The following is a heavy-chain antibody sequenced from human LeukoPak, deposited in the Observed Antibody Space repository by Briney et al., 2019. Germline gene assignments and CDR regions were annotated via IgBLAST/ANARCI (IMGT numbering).Heavy chain of an antibody. CDR3: AHPSTPTTLDY. CDR1: GFTFSSYA. V-gene: IGHV3-30-3*01. CDR2: ISYDGSNK. D-gene: IGHD1-1*01. J-gene: IGHJ4*02. Sequence: QAGGSLRLSCAASGFTFSSYAMHWVRQAPGKGLEWVAVISYDGSNKYYADSVKGRFTISRDNSKNTLYLQMNSLRAEDTAVYYCAHPSTPTTLDYWGQGTLVTVSS.